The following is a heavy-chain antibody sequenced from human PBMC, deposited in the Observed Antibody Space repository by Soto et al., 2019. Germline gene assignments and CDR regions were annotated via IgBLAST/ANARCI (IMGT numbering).Heavy chain of an antibody. CDR2: IIPIFGTA. Sequence: ASVKVSCKASGGTFSSYAISWVRQAPGQGLEWMGGIIPIFGTANYAQKFQGRVTITADESTSTAYMELSSLRSEDTAVYYCALRYSSSWGYYYYYGMDVWGQGTKVTVSS. J-gene: IGHJ6*02. CDR1: GGTFSSYA. D-gene: IGHD6-13*01. CDR3: ALRYSSSWGYYYYYGMDV. V-gene: IGHV1-69*13.